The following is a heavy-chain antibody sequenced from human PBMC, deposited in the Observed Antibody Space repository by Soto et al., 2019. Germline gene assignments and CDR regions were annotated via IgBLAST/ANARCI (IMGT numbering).Heavy chain of an antibody. CDR1: GGSISSYY. V-gene: IGHV4-59*01. D-gene: IGHD6-13*01. CDR3: ARAEGQGQEAAGTYYYGMDV. J-gene: IGHJ6*02. Sequence: SETLSLTCTVSGGSISSYYWSWIRQPPGNGLEWIGDIYYSGSTNYNPSLKSRVTISVDTSKNQFSLKLSSVTAADTAVYYCARAEGQGQEAAGTYYYGMDVWGQGTTVTVSS. CDR2: IYYSGST.